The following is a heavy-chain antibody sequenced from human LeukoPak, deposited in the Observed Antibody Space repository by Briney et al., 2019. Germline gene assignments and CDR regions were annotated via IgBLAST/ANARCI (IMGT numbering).Heavy chain of an antibody. CDR3: ASLKTYDDAFDI. Sequence: GASVKFSCKTSGYTFTGYYMHWARQAPGQGLEWMGWINPNTGGTNYAQRFQGRVSMTRDTSISTAYMELSRLRSDDTAMYYCASLKTYDDAFDIWGQGTMVTVS. D-gene: IGHD3-3*01. J-gene: IGHJ3*02. CDR2: INPNTGGT. V-gene: IGHV1-2*02. CDR1: GYTFTGYY.